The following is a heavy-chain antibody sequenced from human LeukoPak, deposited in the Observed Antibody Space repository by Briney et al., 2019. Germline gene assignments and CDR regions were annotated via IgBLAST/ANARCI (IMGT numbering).Heavy chain of an antibody. V-gene: IGHV4-39*01. CDR3: ARGGIQLPDY. Sequence: SETLSLTCTVSGGSISSRSYYWGWIRQPPGKGLEWIGTIYYSDSTYYNPSLKSRVTISVDTSKNQFSLKLSSVTAADTAVYYCARGGIQLPDYWGQGTLVTVSS. CDR1: GGSISSRSYY. D-gene: IGHD5-18*01. CDR2: IYYSDST. J-gene: IGHJ4*02.